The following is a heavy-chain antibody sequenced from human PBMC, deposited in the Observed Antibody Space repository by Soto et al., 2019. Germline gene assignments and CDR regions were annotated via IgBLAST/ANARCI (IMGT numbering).Heavy chain of an antibody. CDR3: ARHRGQGISYRILDYYYGMDV. D-gene: IGHD2-15*01. Sequence: GESLKISCKGSGYSFTSYWISWVRQMPGKGLEWMGRIDPSDSYTNYSPSFQGHVTISADKSISTAYLQWSSLKASDTAMYYCARHRGQGISYRILDYYYGMDVWGQGTTVTVSS. CDR1: GYSFTSYW. J-gene: IGHJ6*02. CDR2: IDPSDSYT. V-gene: IGHV5-10-1*01.